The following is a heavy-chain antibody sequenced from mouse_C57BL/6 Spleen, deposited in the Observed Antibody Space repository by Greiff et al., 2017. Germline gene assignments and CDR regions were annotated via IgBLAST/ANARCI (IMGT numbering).Heavy chain of an antibody. Sequence: VQLQQPGAELVMPGASVKLSCKASGYTFTSYWMHWVKQRPGQGLEWIGELDPSVSYTNYNQKFKGKSTLTVDKASSTAYMQLSSLTSEDSAVYYCSRSDSNVGDCYAMDYWGQGTSVTVSS. J-gene: IGHJ4*01. CDR2: LDPSVSYT. CDR3: SRSDSNVGDCYAMDY. CDR1: GYTFTSYW. D-gene: IGHD2-5*01. V-gene: IGHV1-69*01.